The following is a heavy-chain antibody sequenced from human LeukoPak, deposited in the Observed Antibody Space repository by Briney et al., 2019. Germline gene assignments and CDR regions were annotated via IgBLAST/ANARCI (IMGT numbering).Heavy chain of an antibody. CDR3: AILPGSTADAMDV. D-gene: IGHD1-26*01. CDR1: AFTFSIYD. CDR2: ISYDGSNK. V-gene: IGHV3-30*03. J-gene: IGHJ6*02. Sequence: GPSLRLSCAASAFTFSIYDTHCVSQAPGNGLESVAVISYDGSNKYYADSMNDRFTISRDNSNNTLYLQMNSLRAKDTAVSYCAILPGSTADAMDVWGQGGTVTASS.